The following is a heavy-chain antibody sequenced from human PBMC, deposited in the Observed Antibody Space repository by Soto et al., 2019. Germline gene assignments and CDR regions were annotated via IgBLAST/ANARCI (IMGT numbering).Heavy chain of an antibody. CDR1: GYTFTSYG. D-gene: IGHD2-2*01. V-gene: IGHV1-18*01. Sequence: QVQLVQSGAEVKKPGASVKVSCKASGYTFTSYGISWVRQAPGQGLEWMGWISAYNGNTNYAQKLQGRVTMTTDTSTRTAYMELRSLRSDDTAVYYCAREGDIVVVPAAMRKRGYYYYGMDVWGQGTTVTVSS. CDR3: AREGDIVVVPAAMRKRGYYYYGMDV. J-gene: IGHJ6*02. CDR2: ISAYNGNT.